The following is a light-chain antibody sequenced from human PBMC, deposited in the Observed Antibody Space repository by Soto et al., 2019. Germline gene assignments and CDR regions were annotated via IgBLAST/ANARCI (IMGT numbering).Light chain of an antibody. V-gene: IGKV3-11*01. CDR2: DAS. CDR1: QRVRSY. CDR3: QQRGDWPLYT. J-gene: IGKJ2*01. Sequence: EIVLTQSPATLSLSPGDTATLSCRASQRVRSYLSWYQQKPGQAPRLLIYDASYRATGIPGRFSGSGSGTDFTLTNSSLDAEDFAVYYCQQRGDWPLYTFGQGTKVESK.